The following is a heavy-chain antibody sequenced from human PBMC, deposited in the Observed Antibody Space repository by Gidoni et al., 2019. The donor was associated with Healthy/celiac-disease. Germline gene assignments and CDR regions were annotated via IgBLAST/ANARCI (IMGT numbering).Heavy chain of an antibody. CDR2: IIPIFGTA. CDR3: ARSAQPYCSGGSCYSNRYWYFDL. V-gene: IGHV1-69*06. CDR1: GGTFSSYA. Sequence: QVQLVQSGAEVKKPGSSVKVSCKASGGTFSSYAISWVRQAPGQGLEWMGGIIPIFGTANYAQKFQGRVTITADKSTSTAYMELSSLRSEDTAVYYCARSAQPYCSGGSCYSNRYWYFDLWGRGTLVTVSS. J-gene: IGHJ2*01. D-gene: IGHD2-15*01.